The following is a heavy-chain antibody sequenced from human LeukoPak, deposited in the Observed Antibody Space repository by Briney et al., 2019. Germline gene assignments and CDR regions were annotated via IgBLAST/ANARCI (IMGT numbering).Heavy chain of an antibody. Sequence: PSETLSLTCTVSGGSISSYYWSWIRQPPGKGLEWIGYIYTSGSTNYNPSLKSRVTISVDTSKNQFSLRLTSVIVADTALYYCARMRSYWYFDLWGRGTLVAVSS. V-gene: IGHV4-4*09. CDR1: GGSISSYY. CDR3: ARMRSYWYFDL. J-gene: IGHJ2*01. CDR2: IYTSGST. D-gene: IGHD2-15*01.